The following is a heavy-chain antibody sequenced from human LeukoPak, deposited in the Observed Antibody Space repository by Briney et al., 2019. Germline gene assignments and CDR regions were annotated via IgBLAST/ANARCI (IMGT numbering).Heavy chain of an antibody. CDR3: ARGDCSSTSCYTGGTF. CDR2: INPNSGDT. Sequence: ASVKVSCKASGYTFTAYYVHWVRQAPGQGLEWMGWINPNSGDTNYAQKFQGKVTMTRDTSISTAYMELSRLRSDDTAVYYCARGDCSSTSCYTGGTFWGQGTLVTVSS. V-gene: IGHV1-2*02. CDR1: GYTFTAYY. J-gene: IGHJ4*02. D-gene: IGHD2-2*02.